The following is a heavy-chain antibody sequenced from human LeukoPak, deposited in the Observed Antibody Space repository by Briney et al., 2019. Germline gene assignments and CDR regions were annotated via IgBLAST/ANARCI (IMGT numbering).Heavy chain of an antibody. Sequence: SETLSLTCTVSGVSMSSYYWSWIRQPPGKGLEWIGEIYHSGSTNYNPSLKSRVTISVDKSKNQFSLKLSSVTAADTAVYYCASGHPLLDYYDSSGYPHWGQGTLVTVSS. CDR1: GVSMSSYY. CDR2: IYHSGST. D-gene: IGHD3-22*01. CDR3: ASGHPLLDYYDSSGYPH. J-gene: IGHJ4*02. V-gene: IGHV4-59*12.